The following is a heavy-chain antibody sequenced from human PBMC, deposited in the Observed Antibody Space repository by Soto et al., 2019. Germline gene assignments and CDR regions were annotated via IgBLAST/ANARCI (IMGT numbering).Heavy chain of an antibody. D-gene: IGHD3-10*01. Sequence: EVQLLESGGDLVQPGGSLRLSCTASGFTFSNFAMNWVRQAPGKGLECVSAISNSGGGTYYADSVRGRFTISRDNSKNTVYLQMRSLRVEDTAIYFCAKDLRRMHGSGSDHWGLGALVTVSS. V-gene: IGHV3-23*01. CDR3: AKDLRRMHGSGSDH. J-gene: IGHJ4*02. CDR2: ISNSGGGT. CDR1: GFTFSNFA.